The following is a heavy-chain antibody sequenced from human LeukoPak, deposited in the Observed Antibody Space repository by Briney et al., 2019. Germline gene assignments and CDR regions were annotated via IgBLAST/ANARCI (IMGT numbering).Heavy chain of an antibody. CDR1: GFTVSSND. J-gene: IGHJ4*02. Sequence: GGSLRLSCAASGFTVSSNDMSWVRQAPGKGLEWVSVIYSGGSTYYADSVKGRFTISGDNSKNTLYLQMNSLRAEDTAVYYCARDSGASDSSGYYSDYWGQGTLVTVSS. V-gene: IGHV3-66*01. CDR2: IYSGGST. CDR3: ARDSGASDSSGYYSDY. D-gene: IGHD3-22*01.